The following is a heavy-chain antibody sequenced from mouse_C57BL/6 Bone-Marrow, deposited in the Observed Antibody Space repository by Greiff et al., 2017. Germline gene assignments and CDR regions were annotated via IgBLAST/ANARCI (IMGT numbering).Heavy chain of an antibody. V-gene: IGHV1-54*01. D-gene: IGHD2-4*01. CDR3: ARYYDLDY. CDR2: INPGSGGT. J-gene: IGHJ2*01. Sequence: QVQLQQSGAELVRPGTSVKVSCKASGYAFTNYLIEWVKQRPGQGLEWIGVINPGSGGTNYNEKFKGKATLTADKSSSTAYMQLSSLTSEYSAVYFCARYYDLDYWGQGTTLTVSS. CDR1: GYAFTNYL.